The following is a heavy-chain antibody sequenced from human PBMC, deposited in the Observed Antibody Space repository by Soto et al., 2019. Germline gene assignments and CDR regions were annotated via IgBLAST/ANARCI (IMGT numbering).Heavy chain of an antibody. CDR3: ARVPGAVAWFDP. Sequence: QVQLVQSGAEVKKPGSSVKVSCKASGGTFSSYAISWVRQAHGQGLEWMGGIIPIFGTANYAQKYQGRVTITADESTSTAYMELSSMRSEDTAVYYCARVPGAVAWFDPWGQGTLVTVSS. V-gene: IGHV1-69*01. D-gene: IGHD2-15*01. CDR1: GGTFSSYA. CDR2: IIPIFGTA. J-gene: IGHJ5*02.